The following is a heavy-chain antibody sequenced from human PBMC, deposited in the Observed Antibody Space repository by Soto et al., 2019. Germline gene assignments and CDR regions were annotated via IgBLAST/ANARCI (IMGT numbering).Heavy chain of an antibody. Sequence: PSETLSLTCAVYGGSFSGYYWSWIRQPPGKGLEWIGEINHSGSTNYNPSIKSRVTISVDTSKNQFSLKLSSVTAADTAVYYCARGGGYCSSTSCYVDYYYYMDVWGKGTTVT. J-gene: IGHJ6*03. CDR2: INHSGST. CDR1: GGSFSGYY. D-gene: IGHD2-2*01. V-gene: IGHV4-34*01. CDR3: ARGGGYCSSTSCYVDYYYYMDV.